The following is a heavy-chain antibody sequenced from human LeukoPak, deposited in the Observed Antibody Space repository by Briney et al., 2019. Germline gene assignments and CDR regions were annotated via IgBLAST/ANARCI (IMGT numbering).Heavy chain of an antibody. CDR1: GGSIRSASHY. J-gene: IGHJ4*02. V-gene: IGHV4-39*01. CDR2: SYYSGSS. D-gene: IGHD2-21*02. CDR3: ARHWPEGDQIDY. Sequence: SETLSLTCTASGGSIRSASHYWAWIRQPPGKGPEWIGSSYYSGSSYYNPSLKSRVTISVDTSKNQFSLKLSSVTAADTAVYCCARHWPEGDQIDYWGQGILVTVSS.